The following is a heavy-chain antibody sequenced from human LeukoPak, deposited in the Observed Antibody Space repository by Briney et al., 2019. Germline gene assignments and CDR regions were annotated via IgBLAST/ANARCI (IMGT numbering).Heavy chain of an antibody. CDR3: AREEESFDY. CDR1: GGTFSSYA. V-gene: IGHV1-69*06. Sequence: SVKVSCEASGGTFSSYAISWVRQAPGHGLEWMGGIIPIFGTANYAQKFQGRVTITADKSTSTAYMELSSLRSEDTAVYYCAREEESFDYWGQGTLVTVSS. CDR2: IIPIFGTA. J-gene: IGHJ4*02.